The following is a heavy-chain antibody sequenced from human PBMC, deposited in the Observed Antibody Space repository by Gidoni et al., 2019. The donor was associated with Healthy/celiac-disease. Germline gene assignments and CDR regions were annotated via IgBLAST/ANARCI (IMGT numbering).Heavy chain of an antibody. J-gene: IGHJ4*02. Sequence: EVQLVESGGGLVQPGGSLRLACAASGFTFRSYWMSWVRQAPGKGLEWVANIKQDGSEKYYVDSVKGRFTISRDNAKNSLYLQMNSLRAEDTAVYYCARDEWDTAMVTSGYWGQGTLVTVSS. V-gene: IGHV3-7*01. CDR1: GFTFRSYW. D-gene: IGHD5-18*01. CDR3: ARDEWDTAMVTSGY. CDR2: IKQDGSEK.